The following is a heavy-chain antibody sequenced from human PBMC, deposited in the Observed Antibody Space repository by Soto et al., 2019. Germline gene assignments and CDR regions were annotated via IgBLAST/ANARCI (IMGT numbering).Heavy chain of an antibody. V-gene: IGHV3-7*01. D-gene: IGHD1-1*01. CDR1: GFTFSSYW. CDR2: IDQDGNED. CDR3: ARTGDGHHDFLDY. Sequence: GGSLRLSCAASGFTFSSYWMNWVRQAPGKGLEWVANIDQDGNEDNLLDSVKGRFTISRDNAKNSLFLQMNSLRVDDTAVYYCARTGDGHHDFLDYWGQGALVTVSS. J-gene: IGHJ4*02.